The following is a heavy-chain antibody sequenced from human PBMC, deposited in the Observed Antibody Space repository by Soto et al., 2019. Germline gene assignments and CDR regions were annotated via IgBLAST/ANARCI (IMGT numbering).Heavy chain of an antibody. V-gene: IGHV3-7*05. CDR2: IKGDGSAK. CDR1: GFTFGNYW. J-gene: IGHJ3*02. Sequence: EVQLVESGGGLVQPGGSLRLSCAASGFTFGNYWMTWVRQAPGKGLEWVANIKGDGSAKSYLDSVRGRFTVSRDNAENSLFLQMNILRAEDTALYYCARDVSPGSIGYYLDACDIWGQGTMVTVS. D-gene: IGHD3-22*01. CDR3: ARDVSPGSIGYYLDACDI.